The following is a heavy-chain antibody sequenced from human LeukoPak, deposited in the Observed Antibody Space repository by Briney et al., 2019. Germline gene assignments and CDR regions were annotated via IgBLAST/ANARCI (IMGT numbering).Heavy chain of an antibody. J-gene: IGHJ4*02. D-gene: IGHD3-22*01. CDR1: GYTFTGYY. Sequence: ASVKVSCKASGYTFTGYYMHWVRQAPGQGLEWMGWINPNSGGTNYAQKFRGRVTMTRDTSISTAYMELSRLRSDDTAVYYCARRDYDSSGYPLFDYWGQGTLVTVSS. CDR3: ARRDYDSSGYPLFDY. V-gene: IGHV1-2*02. CDR2: INPNSGGT.